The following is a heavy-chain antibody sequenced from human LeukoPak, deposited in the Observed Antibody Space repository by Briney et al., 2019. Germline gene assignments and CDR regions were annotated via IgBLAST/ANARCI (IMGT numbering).Heavy chain of an antibody. J-gene: IGHJ4*02. CDR1: GGTFSSYA. CDR3: AREDHETYYYDSSGYWWYY. V-gene: IGHV1-69*05. D-gene: IGHD3-22*01. CDR2: IIPIFGTA. Sequence: SVKVSCKASGGTFSSYAISWVRQAPGQGLERMGRIIPIFGTANYAQECQGRVTITTNASTSTAYMELSRLRSENTAVYYCAREDHETYYYDSSGYWWYYWGQGTLVTVSS.